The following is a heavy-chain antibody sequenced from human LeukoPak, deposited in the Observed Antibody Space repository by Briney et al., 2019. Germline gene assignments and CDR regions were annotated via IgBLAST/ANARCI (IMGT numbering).Heavy chain of an antibody. CDR1: GGSISSGGYY. J-gene: IGHJ4*02. CDR2: IYYSGST. CDR3: ARDRSRGTGTFDY. Sequence: SQTLSLTCTVSGGSISSGGYYWSWIRQHPGKGLEWIGYIYYSGSTYYNPSLKSRLTISVDTSKNQFSLKLSSVTAADTAVYYCARDRSRGTGTFDYWGQGTLVTVPS. V-gene: IGHV4-31*03. D-gene: IGHD1-1*01.